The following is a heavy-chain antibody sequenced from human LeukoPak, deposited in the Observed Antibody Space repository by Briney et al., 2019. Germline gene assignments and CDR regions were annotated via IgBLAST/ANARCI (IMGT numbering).Heavy chain of an antibody. Sequence: SETLSLTCTVSGGSISSYYWSWIRQPPGKGLEWIGYIYDSGSTNYNPSLKSRVTISVDTSKNQFSLKLSSVTAADTAVYYCVRATRWGAYSSSWYYFDYWGQGTLVTVSS. CDR3: VRATRWGAYSSSWYYFDY. V-gene: IGHV4-59*01. J-gene: IGHJ4*02. CDR1: GGSISSYY. CDR2: IYDSGST. D-gene: IGHD6-13*01.